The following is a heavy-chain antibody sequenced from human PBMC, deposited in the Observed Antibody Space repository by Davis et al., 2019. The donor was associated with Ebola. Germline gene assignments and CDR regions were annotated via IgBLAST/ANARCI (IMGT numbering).Heavy chain of an antibody. J-gene: IGHJ4*02. D-gene: IGHD2-15*01. CDR3: ARGWPTGYYFDY. V-gene: IGHV1-69*13. Sequence: AASVKVSCKASGGTFTTYSISWVRQAPGQGLEWMGGIIPIFGTANYVQKFQGRVTITADESTSTAYMELSSLRSEDTAVYYCARGWPTGYYFDYWGQGTLVTVSS. CDR1: GGTFTTYS. CDR2: IIPIFGTA.